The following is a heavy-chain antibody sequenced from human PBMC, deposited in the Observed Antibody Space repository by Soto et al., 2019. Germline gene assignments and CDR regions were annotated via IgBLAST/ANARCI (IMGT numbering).Heavy chain of an antibody. CDR1: RGTFSSYA. Sequence: SVKVSCKHSRGTFSSYAISRVRQAPGQGLEWTGGIIPVFGTANYAQKFQSRVTITADESTSTAYMELSSLRSEDTAVYYCARGGSGSYSPLFPYYGMDVWGQGTTVTVSS. V-gene: IGHV1-69*13. CDR3: ARGGSGSYSPLFPYYGMDV. D-gene: IGHD3-10*01. CDR2: IIPVFGTA. J-gene: IGHJ6*02.